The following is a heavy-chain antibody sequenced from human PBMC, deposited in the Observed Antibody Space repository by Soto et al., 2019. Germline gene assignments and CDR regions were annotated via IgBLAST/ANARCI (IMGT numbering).Heavy chain of an antibody. J-gene: IGHJ4*02. D-gene: IGHD3-22*01. CDR1: GFTLSRYN. Sequence: PGGSLRLSCAASGFTLSRYNMNWVRQAPGKGLEWVSYISSSSYIINYADSVKGRFTISRDNAKNSLYLQMNSLRAEDTAVYYRAREYYDDNSGYDYWGQGA. CDR3: AREYYDDNSGYDY. V-gene: IGHV3-48*01. CDR2: ISSSSYII.